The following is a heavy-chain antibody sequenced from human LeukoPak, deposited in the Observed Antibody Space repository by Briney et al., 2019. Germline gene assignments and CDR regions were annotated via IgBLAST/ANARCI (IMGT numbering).Heavy chain of an antibody. Sequence: SETLSLTCTVSGGSISSYYWGWIRQPPGKGLEWIGYIYYSGSTNYNPSLKSRVTISVDTSKNQFSLKLSSVTAADTAVYYCARLRGYSYGYLMYDFDYWGQGTLVTVSS. D-gene: IGHD5-18*01. CDR3: ARLRGYSYGYLMYDFDY. CDR1: GGSISSYY. J-gene: IGHJ4*02. V-gene: IGHV4-59*01. CDR2: IYYSGST.